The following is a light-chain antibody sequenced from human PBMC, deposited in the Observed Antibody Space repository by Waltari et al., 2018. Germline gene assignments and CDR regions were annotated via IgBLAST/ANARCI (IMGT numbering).Light chain of an antibody. J-gene: IGKJ2*01. CDR3: HQYNTYPYT. CDR2: KAS. CDR1: QSVSVW. V-gene: IGKV1-5*03. Sequence: TCRARQSVSVWLAWYQQKPGKAPKLLIYKASSLESGVPSRFSGSGSGTEFTLTISSLQPDDFATYYCHQYNTYPYTFGLGTKLEIK.